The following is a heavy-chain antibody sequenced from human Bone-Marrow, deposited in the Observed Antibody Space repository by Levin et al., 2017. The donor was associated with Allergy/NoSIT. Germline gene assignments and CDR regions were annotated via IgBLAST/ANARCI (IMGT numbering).Heavy chain of an antibody. J-gene: IGHJ3*02. Sequence: PSETLSLTCTVSGGSISSYYWSWIRQPPGKGLEWIGYIYYSGSTNYNPSLKSRVTISVDTSKNQFSLKLSSVTAADTAVYYCARLCSSTSCYPSDGAFDIWGQGTMVTVSS. D-gene: IGHD2-2*01. CDR2: IYYSGST. V-gene: IGHV4-59*08. CDR1: GGSISSYY. CDR3: ARLCSSTSCYPSDGAFDI.